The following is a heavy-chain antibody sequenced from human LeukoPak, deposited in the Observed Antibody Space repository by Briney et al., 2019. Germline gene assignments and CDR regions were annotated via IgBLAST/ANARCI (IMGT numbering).Heavy chain of an antibody. CDR2: INPNSGGT. CDR1: GYTFTGNC. Sequence: ASVKVSCKASGYTFTGNCMHWVRQAPGQGLEWMGWINPNSGGTNYAQKFQGRVTMTRDTSISTAYMELSRLRSDDTAVYYCARDAIRGYSYGYHSGAANWFDPWGQGTLVTVSS. J-gene: IGHJ5*02. D-gene: IGHD5-18*01. V-gene: IGHV1-2*02. CDR3: ARDAIRGYSYGYHSGAANWFDP.